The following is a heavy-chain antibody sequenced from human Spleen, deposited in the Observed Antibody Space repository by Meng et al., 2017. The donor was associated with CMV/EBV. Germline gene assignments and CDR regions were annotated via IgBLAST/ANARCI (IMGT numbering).Heavy chain of an antibody. CDR3: ARGYDSSGWSGSGY. V-gene: IGHV3-21*01. J-gene: IGHJ4*02. Sequence: GESLKISCAASGFTFNSHWMSWVRQAPGKGLEWVSSISSSSSYIYYADSVKGRFTISRDNAKNSLYLQMNSLRAEDTAVYYCARGYDSSGWSGSGYWGQGTLVTVSS. CDR1: GFTFNSHW. D-gene: IGHD6-19*01. CDR2: ISSSSSYI.